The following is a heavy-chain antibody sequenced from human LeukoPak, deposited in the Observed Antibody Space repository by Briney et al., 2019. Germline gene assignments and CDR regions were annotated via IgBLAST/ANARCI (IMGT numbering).Heavy chain of an antibody. CDR3: AKAFDSISPLDY. CDR1: GFTFSNYA. CDR2: ISYDGSNK. D-gene: IGHD4-11*01. Sequence: QPGGSLRLSCAASGFTFSNYAMHWVRQAPGKGLEWVAVISYDGSNKYYADSVKGRFTISRDNSKNTLYLQMNSLRAEDTAVYYCAKAFDSISPLDYWGQGTLVTVSS. J-gene: IGHJ4*02. V-gene: IGHV3-30*04.